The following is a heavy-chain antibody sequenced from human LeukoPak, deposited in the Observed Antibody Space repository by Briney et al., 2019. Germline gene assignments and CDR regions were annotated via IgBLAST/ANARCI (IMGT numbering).Heavy chain of an antibody. V-gene: IGHV3-23*01. CDR3: GKTTVGYSSGQKPAWPVDY. Sequence: GGSLRLSCEASGFTFGRHAMYWVRQAPGKGLEWVAGIFGSGGSPHYADSVKGRFTISRDNSRNTVYLQINSLRADDTAVYYCGKTTVGYSSGQKPAWPVDYWGQGTLVTVSS. CDR1: GFTFGRHA. D-gene: IGHD5-18*01. J-gene: IGHJ4*02. CDR2: IFGSGGSP.